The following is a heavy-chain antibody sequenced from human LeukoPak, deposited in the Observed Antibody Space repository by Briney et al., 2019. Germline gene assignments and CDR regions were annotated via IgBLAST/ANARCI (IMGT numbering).Heavy chain of an antibody. Sequence: PSETLSLTCAVSGYSISSGYYWGWIRQPPGKGLEWIGSIYHSGSTYYNPSLKSRVTISVDTSKNQFSLKLSSVTAADTAVYYCTRGLDGLGSWGQGTLVTVSS. CDR1: GYSISSGYY. CDR3: TRGLDGLGS. CDR2: IYHSGST. V-gene: IGHV4-38-2*01. J-gene: IGHJ4*02. D-gene: IGHD1-26*01.